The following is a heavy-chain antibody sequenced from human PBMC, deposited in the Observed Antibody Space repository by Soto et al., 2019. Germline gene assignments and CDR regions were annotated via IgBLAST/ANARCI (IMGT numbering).Heavy chain of an antibody. Sequence: ASVKVSFKSSGCSWRKCARSWGRQGPGQGLEWVGWISVYHGNTVHAQKFRGRVNMTTDTSTSTAYMELGSLKSDDTAIYYCAKDCSGASCGFDIWGQGTLVTVSS. CDR2: ISVYHGNT. V-gene: IGHV1-18*04. CDR1: GCSWRKCA. J-gene: IGHJ4*02. D-gene: IGHD2-15*01. CDR3: AKDCSGASCGFDI.